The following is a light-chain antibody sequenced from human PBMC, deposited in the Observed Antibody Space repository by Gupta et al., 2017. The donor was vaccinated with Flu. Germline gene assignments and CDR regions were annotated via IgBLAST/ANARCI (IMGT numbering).Light chain of an antibody. J-gene: IGKJ2*01. CDR3: QQYGSSPYT. Sequence: MVLTQYPANRGCSLWERATLSCRASQSVSSSYLAWYQQKPGQAPRLLIYGASSRATGIPDRFSGSGSGTDFTLTISRLEPEDFAVYYCQQYGSSPYTFGQGTKLEIK. CDR1: QSVSSSY. CDR2: GAS. V-gene: IGKV3-20*01.